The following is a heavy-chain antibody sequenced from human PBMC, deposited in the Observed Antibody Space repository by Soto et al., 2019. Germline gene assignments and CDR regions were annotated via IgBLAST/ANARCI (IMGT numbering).Heavy chain of an antibody. CDR2: IYYSGST. CDR1: GGSISSSSYY. CDR3: ARLCMVRGVIIGMVGLFDP. J-gene: IGHJ5*02. D-gene: IGHD3-10*01. Sequence: PSETLSLTCTVSGGSISSSSYYWGWIRQPPGKGLEWIGSIYYSGSTYYNPSLKSRVTISVDTSKNQFSLKLSSVTAADTAVYYCARLCMVRGVIIGMVGLFDPWGQGTLVTVS. V-gene: IGHV4-39*01.